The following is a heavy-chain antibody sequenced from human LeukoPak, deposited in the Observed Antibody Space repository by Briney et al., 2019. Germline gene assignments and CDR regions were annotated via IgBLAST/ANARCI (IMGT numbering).Heavy chain of an antibody. V-gene: IGHV4-59*01. CDR1: GGSISSYY. D-gene: IGHD6-13*01. CDR3: AREARQQLATGDAFDI. CDR2: IYYSGST. Sequence: SETLSLTCTVSGGSISSYYWSWIRQPPGKGLEWIGYIYYSGSTNYNPSLKSRVTISVDTSKNQFSLKLSSVTAADTAVYYCAREARQQLATGDAFDIWGQGTMVTVSS. J-gene: IGHJ3*02.